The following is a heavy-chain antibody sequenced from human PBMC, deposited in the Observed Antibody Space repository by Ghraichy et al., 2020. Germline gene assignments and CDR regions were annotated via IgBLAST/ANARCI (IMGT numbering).Heavy chain of an antibody. V-gene: IGHV4-59*01. Sequence: SETLSLTCTVSGGSISSYYWSWIRQPPGKGLEWIGYIYYSGSTNYNPSLKSRVTISVDTSKNQFSLKLSSVTAADTAVYYCARVKEDGGLVVHAFDIWGQGTMVTVSS. CDR1: GGSISSYY. J-gene: IGHJ3*02. D-gene: IGHD2-2*01. CDR3: ARVKEDGGLVVHAFDI. CDR2: IYYSGST.